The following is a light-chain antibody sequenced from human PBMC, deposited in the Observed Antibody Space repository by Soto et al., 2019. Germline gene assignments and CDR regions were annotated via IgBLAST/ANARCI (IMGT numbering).Light chain of an antibody. V-gene: IGKV3-20*01. Sequence: EIVLTQSPVTLSLSPGERATLSCRASQSVSNNYLAWYQQKSGQAPRLVIYGASNRATGIPDRFSGSGTGTDFTLTISRLEPEDFAGYYCQQYGSSGTFGQGTKVDI. CDR3: QQYGSSGT. CDR1: QSVSNNY. J-gene: IGKJ1*01. CDR2: GAS.